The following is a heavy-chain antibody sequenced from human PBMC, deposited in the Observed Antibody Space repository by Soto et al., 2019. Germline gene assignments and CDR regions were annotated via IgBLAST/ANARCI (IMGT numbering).Heavy chain of an antibody. J-gene: IGHJ4*02. V-gene: IGHV1-69*02. CDR3: ALWRVYIGSYGSSDGTDFWSGPLDN. D-gene: IGHD3-3*01. CDR1: GGTLSSYT. CDR2: VIPNPGGGGA. Sequence: ASVKVSCKASGGTLSSYTFSWVRQAPGQGLEWMGRVIPNPGGGGATFAQKFQGRVTMTRDTSTNTVYMELSSLRSDDTAVYYCALWRVYIGSYGSSDGTDFWSGPLDNWGQGTLVTSPQ.